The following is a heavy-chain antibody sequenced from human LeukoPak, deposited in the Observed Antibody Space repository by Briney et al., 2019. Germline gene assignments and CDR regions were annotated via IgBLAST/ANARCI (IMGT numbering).Heavy chain of an antibody. Sequence: SVKVSCKASGGTFSSYAISWVRQTPGQGLEWMGRIIPILGIANYAQKFQGRVTITADKSTSTAYMELSSLRSEDTAVYYCARDSCSSTSCYAGYYYYYGMDVWGQGTTVTVSS. CDR3: ARDSCSSTSCYAGYYYYYGMDV. CDR2: IIPILGIA. CDR1: GGTFSSYA. J-gene: IGHJ6*02. D-gene: IGHD2-2*01. V-gene: IGHV1-69*04.